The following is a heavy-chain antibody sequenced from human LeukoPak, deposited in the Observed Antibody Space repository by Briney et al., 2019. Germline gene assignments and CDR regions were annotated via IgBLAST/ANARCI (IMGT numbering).Heavy chain of an antibody. D-gene: IGHD1-26*01. Sequence: ASVKVSCKASGGTFSSYAISWVRQAPGQGLEWMGWISAYNGNTNYAQKLQGRVTMTTDTSTSTAYMELRSLRSDDTAVYYCARDPGPILGLDYWGQGTLVTVSS. J-gene: IGHJ4*02. CDR3: ARDPGPILGLDY. CDR2: ISAYNGNT. CDR1: GGTFSSYA. V-gene: IGHV1-18*01.